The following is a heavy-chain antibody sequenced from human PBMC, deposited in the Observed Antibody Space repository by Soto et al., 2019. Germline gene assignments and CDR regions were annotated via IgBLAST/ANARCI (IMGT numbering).Heavy chain of an antibody. Sequence: ASVKVSCKASGYTFTSYYMRWVRQAPGQGLEWMGIINPSGGSTSYAQKFQGRVTMTRDTSTSTVYMELSSLRSEDTAVYYCARAPTTVVTRHAFDIWGQGTMVTVSS. V-gene: IGHV1-46*01. J-gene: IGHJ3*02. CDR3: ARAPTTVVTRHAFDI. CDR2: INPSGGST. CDR1: GYTFTSYY. D-gene: IGHD4-17*01.